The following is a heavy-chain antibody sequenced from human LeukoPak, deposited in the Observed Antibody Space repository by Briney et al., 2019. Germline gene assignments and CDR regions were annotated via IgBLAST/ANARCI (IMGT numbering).Heavy chain of an antibody. Sequence: SETLSLTCTVSGGSISSSSYYWGWIRQPPGKGLEWNGSIYYSGSTYYNPSLKSRVTISVDTSKNQFSLKLSSVTAADTAVYYCARDVDEVRGVINFDYWGQGTLVTVSS. V-gene: IGHV4-39*07. CDR2: IYYSGST. CDR1: GGSISSSSYY. D-gene: IGHD3-10*01. J-gene: IGHJ4*02. CDR3: ARDVDEVRGVINFDY.